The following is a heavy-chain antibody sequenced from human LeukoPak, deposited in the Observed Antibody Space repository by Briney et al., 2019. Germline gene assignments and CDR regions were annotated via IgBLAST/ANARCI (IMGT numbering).Heavy chain of an antibody. Sequence: GGSLRLSCAASGFTFSSYRMNWVRQAPGKGLEWVSSISSRSSYIYYADSVKDRFTISRDNAKNSLYLQMNSLRAEDTAVYYCARDVSTGIAVAPDAFDIWGQGTMVTVSS. CDR2: ISSRSSYI. CDR1: GFTFSSYR. V-gene: IGHV3-21*01. D-gene: IGHD6-19*01. J-gene: IGHJ3*02. CDR3: ARDVSTGIAVAPDAFDI.